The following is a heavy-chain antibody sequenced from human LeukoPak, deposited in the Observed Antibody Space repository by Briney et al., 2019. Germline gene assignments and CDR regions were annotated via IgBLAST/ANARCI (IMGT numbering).Heavy chain of an antibody. J-gene: IGHJ4*02. CDR1: GFTFDDYT. V-gene: IGHV3-43*01. Sequence: GGSLRLSCAASGFTFDDYTMHWVRQAPGKGLEWVSLISWDGGSTYYADSVKGRFTISRDNSKNSLYLQMNSLRTEDTALYYCAKDKRASTSWYCLDYWGQGTLVTVSS. CDR2: ISWDGGST. D-gene: IGHD6-19*01. CDR3: AKDKRASTSWYCLDY.